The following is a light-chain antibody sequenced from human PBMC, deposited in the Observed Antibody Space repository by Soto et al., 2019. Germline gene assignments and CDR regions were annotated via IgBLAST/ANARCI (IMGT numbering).Light chain of an antibody. CDR2: EVT. CDR1: SSDVGAYNF. V-gene: IGLV2-14*01. Sequence: QSALTQPASVSGSPGQSITISCTGTSSDVGAYNFVSWYQQYPGKAPKLISYEVTNRPSGVSNRFSGSKSGNTASLTISGLQAEDEADYYCNSYTSSSARVFGGGTKLTVL. J-gene: IGLJ3*02. CDR3: NSYTSSSARV.